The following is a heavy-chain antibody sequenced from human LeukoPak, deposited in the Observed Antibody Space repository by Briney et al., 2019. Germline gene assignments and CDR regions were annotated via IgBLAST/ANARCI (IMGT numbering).Heavy chain of an antibody. J-gene: IGHJ6*02. Sequence: GGSLRLSCAASGFTFSSYDMHWVREATGKGREGVSAIGTAGDTYYPGSVKGRFTISRENAKNSLYLQMNSLRAEDTAVYYCAREYQLLTGYYGMDVWGQGTTVTVSS. CDR2: IGTAGDT. CDR1: GFTFSSYD. CDR3: AREYQLLTGYYGMDV. V-gene: IGHV3-13*01. D-gene: IGHD2-2*01.